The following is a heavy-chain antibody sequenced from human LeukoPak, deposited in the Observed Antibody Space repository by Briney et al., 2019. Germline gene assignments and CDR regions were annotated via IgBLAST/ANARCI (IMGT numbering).Heavy chain of an antibody. V-gene: IGHV4-4*07. CDR1: GGSISSYY. Sequence: SETLSLTCTVSGGSISSYYWSWLRQPAGKGLEWIGRIFTSVSTNSNPSLKSRVTMSVDKSKHQFSLKLSSVAAAYTAVYYCARGGGETSMVGFDYWGQGTLVTVSS. D-gene: IGHD5-18*01. J-gene: IGHJ4*02. CDR2: IFTSVST. CDR3: ARGGGETSMVGFDY.